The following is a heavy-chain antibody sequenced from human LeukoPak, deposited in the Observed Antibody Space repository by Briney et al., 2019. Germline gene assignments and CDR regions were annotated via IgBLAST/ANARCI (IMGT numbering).Heavy chain of an antibody. CDR3: ARDQSSYSSGWYGDY. D-gene: IGHD6-19*01. Sequence: GGSLRLSCAASGFTFSSYGMHWVRQAPGKGLEWVAAIWYDGSNKNYADSVKGRFTISRDNAKNSLYLQMNSLRAEDTAVYYCARDQSSYSSGWYGDYWGQGTLVTVSS. CDR1: GFTFSSYG. V-gene: IGHV3-33*01. CDR2: IWYDGSNK. J-gene: IGHJ4*02.